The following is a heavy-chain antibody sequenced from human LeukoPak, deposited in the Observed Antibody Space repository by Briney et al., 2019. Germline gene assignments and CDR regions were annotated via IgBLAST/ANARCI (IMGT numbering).Heavy chain of an antibody. D-gene: IGHD6-19*01. V-gene: IGHV1-18*04. CDR1: GYTFTGYY. Sequence: ASVKVPCKASGYTFTGYYMHWVRQAPGQGLEWMGWISAYNGNTNYAQKLQGRVTMTTDTSTSTAYMELRSLRSDDTAVYYCARDPAAGWLVRGGYFDYWGQGTLVTVSS. CDR2: ISAYNGNT. CDR3: ARDPAAGWLVRGGYFDY. J-gene: IGHJ4*02.